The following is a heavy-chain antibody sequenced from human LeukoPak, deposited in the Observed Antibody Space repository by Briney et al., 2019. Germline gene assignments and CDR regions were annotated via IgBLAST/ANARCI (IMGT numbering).Heavy chain of an antibody. CDR2: ISSSSYI. Sequence: GGSLRLSCAASGFTFSSYSMNWVRQAPGKGLEWVSSISSSSYIYYADSVKGRFTISRDNAKNTLYLQMNSLRAEDTAVYYCASKGAYGSSGYYTERTDYWGQGTLVTVSS. CDR3: ASKGAYGSSGYYTERTDY. CDR1: GFTFSSYS. V-gene: IGHV3-21*01. J-gene: IGHJ4*02. D-gene: IGHD3-22*01.